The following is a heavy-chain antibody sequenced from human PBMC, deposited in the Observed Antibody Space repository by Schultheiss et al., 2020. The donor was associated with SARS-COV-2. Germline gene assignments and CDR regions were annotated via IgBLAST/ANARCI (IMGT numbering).Heavy chain of an antibody. CDR3: AREALGPPNFDL. V-gene: IGHV3-48*03. D-gene: IGHD1-26*01. J-gene: IGHJ2*01. CDR1: GFTFSSYE. CDR2: ISSRGSTI. Sequence: GGSLRLSCAASGFTFSSYEMNWVRQAPGKGLEWVSYISSRGSTIYYADSVKGRFTISRDNAKNSLYLQMNSLRAEDTAVYYCAREALGPPNFDLWGRGTLVTVSS.